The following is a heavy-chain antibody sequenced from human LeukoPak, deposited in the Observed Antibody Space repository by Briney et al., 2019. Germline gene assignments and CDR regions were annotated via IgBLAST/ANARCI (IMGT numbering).Heavy chain of an antibody. CDR1: GFTFSNYW. J-gene: IGHJ6*02. D-gene: IGHD5-18*01. V-gene: IGHV3-74*01. CDR2: INSDGSAT. Sequence: GGSLRLSCAASGFTFSNYWMHWVRQAPGKGLVWVSRINSDGSATTYADSVKGRFTISRDNAKNTLYLQMNSLRAEDTAVYTCARVLRGYSSPYYYYGMDVWGQGTTVTVSS. CDR3: ARVLRGYSSPYYYYGMDV.